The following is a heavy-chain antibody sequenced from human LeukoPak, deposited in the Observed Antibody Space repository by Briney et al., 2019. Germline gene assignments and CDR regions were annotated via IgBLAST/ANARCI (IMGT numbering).Heavy chain of an antibody. J-gene: IGHJ6*02. CDR1: GYSFTSHA. CDR2: LNTNTGNP. Sequence: ASVKVSCKASGYSFTSHALNWLRQAPGQGPEWMGWLNTNTGNPTYAQGFTGRFVFSLDTSVSTAYLQISSLRAEDTAVYYCARTFDDYYGMDVWGQGTTVTVSS. D-gene: IGHD3-9*01. V-gene: IGHV7-4-1*02. CDR3: ARTFDDYYGMDV.